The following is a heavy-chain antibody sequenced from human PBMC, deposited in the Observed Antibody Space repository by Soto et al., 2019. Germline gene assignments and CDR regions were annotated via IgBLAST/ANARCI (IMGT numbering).Heavy chain of an antibody. J-gene: IGHJ4*02. CDR3: ARATVLLCPDY. D-gene: IGHD3-10*01. Sequence: PSETLSLTCTVSGGSISSYYWIWIRQPPGKGLEWIGYIYYSGSTNYNPSLKSRVTISVDTSKNQFSLKLSSVTAADTAVYYCARATVLLCPDYWGQGTLVTVSS. CDR2: IYYSGST. CDR1: GGSISSYY. V-gene: IGHV4-59*01.